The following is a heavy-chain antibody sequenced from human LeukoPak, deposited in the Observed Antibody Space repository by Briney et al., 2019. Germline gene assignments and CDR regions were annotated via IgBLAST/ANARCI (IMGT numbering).Heavy chain of an antibody. CDR1: GGSISSGGYS. V-gene: IGHV4-30-2*01. D-gene: IGHD1-26*01. CDR3: ASGGSYPRLDY. Sequence: SETLSLTCAVSGGSISSGGYSWSWIRQPPGKGLEWIGYIYHSGSTYYNPSLKSRVTISVDRSKNQFSLKLSSVTAADTAVYYCASGGSYPRLDYWGQGALVTVSS. J-gene: IGHJ4*02. CDR2: IYHSGST.